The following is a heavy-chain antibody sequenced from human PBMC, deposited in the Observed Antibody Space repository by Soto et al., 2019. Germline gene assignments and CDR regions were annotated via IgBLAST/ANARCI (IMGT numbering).Heavy chain of an antibody. CDR2: IYPGDSDT. Sequence: PGEAPKVSCKGSGYSFTSYWIGWVRQVPGKGLEWMGIIYPGDSDTRYSPSFQGQVTISADKSISTAYLQWSSLKASDTAMYYCARQLYSSSSYYFDYWGQGTLITVSS. V-gene: IGHV5-51*01. CDR1: GYSFTSYW. J-gene: IGHJ4*02. CDR3: ARQLYSSSSYYFDY. D-gene: IGHD6-6*01.